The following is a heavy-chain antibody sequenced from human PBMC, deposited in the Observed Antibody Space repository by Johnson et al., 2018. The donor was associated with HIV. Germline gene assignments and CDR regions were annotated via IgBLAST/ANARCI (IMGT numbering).Heavy chain of an antibody. D-gene: IGHD5-18*01. CDR2: ISFDGSNT. V-gene: IGHV3-30-3*01. Sequence: QVKLVESGGGVVQPGRSLRLSCAASGFIFSSYAMHWVRRAPGKGLEWVAVISFDGSNTYYADSVKGRFTISRDNSKNTLYLQMTSLRAEDTAVYYCARPGDTTMVSAFDIWGQGTMVTVSS. J-gene: IGHJ3*02. CDR1: GFIFSSYA. CDR3: ARPGDTTMVSAFDI.